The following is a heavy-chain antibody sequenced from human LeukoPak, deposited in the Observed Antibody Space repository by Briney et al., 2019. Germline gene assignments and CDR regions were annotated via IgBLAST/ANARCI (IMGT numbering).Heavy chain of an antibody. J-gene: IGHJ6*02. V-gene: IGHV5-51*04. CDR1: GYSFTSYW. CDR3: ARAIGTSQFYFYYGMDV. CDR2: INAGDSDT. Sequence: GESLKISCKGSGYSFTSYWIGWVRQMPGKGLEWMGIINAGDSDTRYSPSFQGQVTISVDKPISTAYLQWSSLQASDTAMYYCARAIGTSQFYFYYGMDVWGQGTTVTVSS. D-gene: IGHD2-2*01.